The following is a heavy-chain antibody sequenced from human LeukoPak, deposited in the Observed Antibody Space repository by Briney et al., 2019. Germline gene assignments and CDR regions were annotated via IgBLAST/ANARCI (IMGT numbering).Heavy chain of an antibody. CDR1: GYIFTGYY. CDR2: VNPDSVST. J-gene: IGHJ4*02. V-gene: IGHV1-46*04. CDR3: ARSNYGDYPGDY. Sequence: ASVTVSCKASGYIFTGYYIHWVRQAPGLGLEWMGVVNPDSVSTTYTQKLQGRVTMTRDTSTKTVYMELNSLESEDTAVYYCARSNYGDYPGDYWGQGTLVSVSS. D-gene: IGHD4-17*01.